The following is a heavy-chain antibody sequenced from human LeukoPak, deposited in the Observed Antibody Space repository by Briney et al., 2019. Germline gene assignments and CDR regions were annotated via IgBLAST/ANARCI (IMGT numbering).Heavy chain of an antibody. V-gene: IGHV4-59*08. CDR1: GGSLSSYY. J-gene: IGHJ6*02. Sequence: SETLSLTCTVSGGSLSSYYWSWIRQPPGKGLGWIGYIYYSGSTNYNPSLKSRVTISVDTSKNQFSLKLSSVTAADTAVYYCARVAVGATTDYYYYGMDVWGQGTTVTVSS. D-gene: IGHD1-26*01. CDR2: IYYSGST. CDR3: ARVAVGATTDYYYYGMDV.